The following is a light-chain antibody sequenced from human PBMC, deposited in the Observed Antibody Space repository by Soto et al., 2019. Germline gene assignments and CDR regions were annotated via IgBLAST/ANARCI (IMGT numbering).Light chain of an antibody. CDR1: QSFSSSY. Sequence: ETGLTQSPGTLSLSPGERATLSCRAIQSFSSSYLAWYQQKPGQAPRLLIYDASSRATGIPDRFSGSGSGTDFTLTISRMEPEHFAVYYCQQYGSSPYTFGQGTKVDIK. J-gene: IGKJ2*01. V-gene: IGKV3-20*01. CDR3: QQYGSSPYT. CDR2: DAS.